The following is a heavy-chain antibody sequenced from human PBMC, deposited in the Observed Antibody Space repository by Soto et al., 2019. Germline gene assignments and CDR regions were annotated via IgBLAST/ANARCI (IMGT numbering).Heavy chain of an antibody. D-gene: IGHD3-10*01. CDR2: MNPNSGNT. CDR1: GYTFTSYD. Sequence: ASVKVSCKASGYTFTSYDINWVRQATGQGLEWMGWMNPNSGNTVYAQKFQGRVTMTRDTSTSTAYMELSSLRSEDTAVYYCSRVDPGETSPFDHWGQGTLVTVSS. V-gene: IGHV1-8*01. CDR3: SRVDPGETSPFDH. J-gene: IGHJ4*02.